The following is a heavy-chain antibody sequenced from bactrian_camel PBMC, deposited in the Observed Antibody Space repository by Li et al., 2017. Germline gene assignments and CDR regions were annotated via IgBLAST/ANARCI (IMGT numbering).Heavy chain of an antibody. Sequence: VESGGGSVQAGGSLRLSCTYSGVTDSDNCMAWFRQSPGKEREGVAHIGSDGTTTYADLVKGRFTISRDNAKNTLYLQLNSLETEDTAMYYCAAWGVDLHTMYLAFAYWGQGTQVTVS. CDR2: IGSDGTT. J-gene: IGHJ6*01. CDR1: GVTDSDNC. V-gene: IGHV3S53*01. D-gene: IGHD2*01. CDR3: AAWGVDLHTMYLAFAY.